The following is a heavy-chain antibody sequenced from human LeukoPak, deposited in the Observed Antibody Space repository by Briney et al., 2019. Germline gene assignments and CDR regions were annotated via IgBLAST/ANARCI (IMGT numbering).Heavy chain of an antibody. J-gene: IGHJ4*02. CDR3: ARGLAAAGTLAAY. CDR2: ISSSGSTI. D-gene: IGHD6-13*01. V-gene: IGHV3-48*03. Sequence: GGTLRLSCAASGFTFSSYEMNRVRQAPGKGLEGVSYISSSGSTIYYADSVKGRFTISRDNAKNSLYLQMNSLRAEDTAVYYCARGLAAAGTLAAYWGQGTLVTVSS. CDR1: GFTFSSYE.